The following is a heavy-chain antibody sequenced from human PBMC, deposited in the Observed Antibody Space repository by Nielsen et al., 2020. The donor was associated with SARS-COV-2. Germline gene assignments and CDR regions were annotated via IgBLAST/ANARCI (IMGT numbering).Heavy chain of an antibody. Sequence: GESLKISCAASGFTFSSYSMNWVRQAPGKGLEWVSYISSSSSTIYYEDSVKGRFTISRDNAKNSLYLQMNSLRAEDTAVYYCASRGYSPSLDYWGQGTLVTVSS. J-gene: IGHJ4*02. CDR3: ASRGYSPSLDY. CDR2: ISSSSSTI. V-gene: IGHV3-48*01. CDR1: GFTFSSYS. D-gene: IGHD5-18*01.